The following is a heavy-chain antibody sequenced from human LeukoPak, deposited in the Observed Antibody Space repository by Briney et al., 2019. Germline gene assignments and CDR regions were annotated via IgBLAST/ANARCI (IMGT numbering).Heavy chain of an antibody. J-gene: IGHJ5*02. V-gene: IGHV1-18*01. CDR2: ISAYNGNT. Sequence: ASVKVSCKASGYTFTSYGISWVRQAPGQGLEWMGWISAYNGNTNYAQKLQGRVTMNTDTSTSTVYMELRSLRSDDTAVYYCARVRHIVVVVAATPELRKDRWFDPWGQGTLVTVSS. D-gene: IGHD2-15*01. CDR3: ARVRHIVVVVAATPELRKDRWFDP. CDR1: GYTFTSYG.